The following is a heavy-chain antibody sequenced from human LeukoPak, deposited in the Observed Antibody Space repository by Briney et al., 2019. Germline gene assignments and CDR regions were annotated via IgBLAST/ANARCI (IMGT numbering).Heavy chain of an antibody. CDR3: ARISNSSSRSFDY. CDR1: GFTFSSYS. CDR2: ISSSSSTM. V-gene: IGHV3-48*01. D-gene: IGHD6-6*01. Sequence: GGSLRLSCAASGFTFSSYSMNWVRQAPGKGLEWVSYISSSSSTMYYADSVKGRFTISRDNARNSLFLHMNSLRAEDTAVYSCARISNSSSRSFDYWGQGTLVTVSS. J-gene: IGHJ4*02.